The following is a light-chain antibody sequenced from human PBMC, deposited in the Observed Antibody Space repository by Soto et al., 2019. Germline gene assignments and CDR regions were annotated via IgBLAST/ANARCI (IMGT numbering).Light chain of an antibody. CDR2: EVT. V-gene: IGLV2-14*01. J-gene: IGLJ2*01. CDR1: SSDIGSSNF. Sequence: QSALTQPASVSGSPGQSIIISCTGTSSDIGSSNFVSWFQQSPGKAPKLLIYEVTNRPSGVSERFSGSKSGNTASLTISGLQAEDEADYYCSSHTISVTWVFGGGTQLTV. CDR3: SSHTISVTWV.